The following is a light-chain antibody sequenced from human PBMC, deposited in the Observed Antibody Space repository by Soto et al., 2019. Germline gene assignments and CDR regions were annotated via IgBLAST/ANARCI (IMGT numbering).Light chain of an antibody. CDR1: SSDVGGYNY. Sequence: QSALTQPASVSGSPGQSITISYTGTSSDVGGYNYVSWYQQQPGKAPKLMIYQVSNRPSGVSNRFSGSKSGNTASLTISGLQAEDEADYYCSSYTSSSPYVFGIGTKVTVL. V-gene: IGLV2-14*01. J-gene: IGLJ1*01. CDR2: QVS. CDR3: SSYTSSSPYV.